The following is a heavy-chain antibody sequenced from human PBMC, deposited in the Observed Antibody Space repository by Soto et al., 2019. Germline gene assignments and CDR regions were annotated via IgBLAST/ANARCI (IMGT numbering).Heavy chain of an antibody. D-gene: IGHD6-13*01. CDR3: AGGYSSNPNDY. CDR2: IIPILGIA. Sequence: QVQLVQSGAEVQKPGSSVKVSCKASGGTFSSYTISWVRQAPGQGLEWMGRIIPILGIANYAQKFQGRVTITADKSTSTAYMELSSLRSEDTAVYYCAGGYSSNPNDYWGQGTLVTVSS. V-gene: IGHV1-69*02. CDR1: GGTFSSYT. J-gene: IGHJ4*02.